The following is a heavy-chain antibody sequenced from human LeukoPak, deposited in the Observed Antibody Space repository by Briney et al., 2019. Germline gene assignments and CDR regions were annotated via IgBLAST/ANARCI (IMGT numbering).Heavy chain of an antibody. J-gene: IGHJ3*02. CDR2: IHISGNT. V-gene: IGHV4-4*07. CDR1: GASISSYY. Sequence: SETLSLTCTVSGASISSYYWSWIRQPAGEGLEWIGRIHISGNTDYNPSLKSRVTMSIDTPKNQLSLKLNSVTAADTAVYYCARFEFPEAFDIWGQGTMVTVSS. CDR3: ARFEFPEAFDI.